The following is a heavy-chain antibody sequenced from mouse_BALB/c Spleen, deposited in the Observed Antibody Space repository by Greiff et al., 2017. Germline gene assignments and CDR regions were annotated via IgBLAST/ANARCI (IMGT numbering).Heavy chain of an antibody. CDR3: ARRTTVVAGDWYFDV. CDR2: ILPGSGST. Sequence: VQLQQSGAELMKPGASVKISCKATGYSFSSYWIEWVKQRPGHGLEWIGEILPGSGSTNYNEKFKGKATFTADTSSNTAYMQLSSLTSEDSAVYYCARRTTVVAGDWYFDVWGAGTTVTVSS. D-gene: IGHD1-1*01. CDR1: GYSFSSYW. V-gene: IGHV1-9*01. J-gene: IGHJ1*01.